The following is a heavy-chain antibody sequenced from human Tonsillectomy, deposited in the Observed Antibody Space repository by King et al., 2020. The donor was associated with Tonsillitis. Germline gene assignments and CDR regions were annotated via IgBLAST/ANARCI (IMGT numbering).Heavy chain of an antibody. CDR1: GFTFSSYA. D-gene: IGHD6-19*01. J-gene: IGHJ5*02. CDR3: AREAPPGQWLP. Sequence: VQLVESGGGVVQPGRSLRLSCAASGFTFSSYAMHWVRQAPGKGLEWVAVILYDGSSKYYADSVKGRFTISRDNSKNTLYLQMNSLRAEDTAVYYCAREAPPGQWLPWDQGTLVTVSS. V-gene: IGHV3-30-3*01. CDR2: ILYDGSSK.